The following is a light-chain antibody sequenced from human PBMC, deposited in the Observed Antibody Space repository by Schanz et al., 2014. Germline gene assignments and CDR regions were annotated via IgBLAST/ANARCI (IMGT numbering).Light chain of an antibody. CDR2: GAS. Sequence: PWEGATLSCRASQSVSSSYLAWYQQKPGQAPRLLIYGASSRATGIPDRFSGSGSGTDFTLTISRLEPEDFAVYYCQHYSLSPLFGQGTKVDI. J-gene: IGKJ1*01. V-gene: IGKV3-20*01. CDR3: QHYSLSPL. CDR1: QSVSSSY.